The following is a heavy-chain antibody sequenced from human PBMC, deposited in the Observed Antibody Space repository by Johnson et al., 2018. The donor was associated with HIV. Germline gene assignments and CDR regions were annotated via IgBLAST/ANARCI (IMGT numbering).Heavy chain of an antibody. CDR1: GFNFNIYG. V-gene: IGHV3-33*01. Sequence: VQLVESGGDMVQPGRSLRLSCAASGFNFNIYGMHWVRQAPGKGLEWVAILWYDGTTAFYADSVKGRFTISRDTTKKMLYLQMNSLRVDDTAVYYCARNLLRYNWYADAFDIWGQGTMVTVSS. CDR3: ARNLLRYNWYADAFDI. CDR2: LWYDGTTA. J-gene: IGHJ3*02. D-gene: IGHD1-20*01.